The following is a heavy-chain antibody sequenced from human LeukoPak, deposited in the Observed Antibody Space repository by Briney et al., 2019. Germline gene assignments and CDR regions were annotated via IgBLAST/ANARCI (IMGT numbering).Heavy chain of an antibody. CDR3: ARCNYDFWSEPYYYYYMDV. V-gene: IGHV1-69*05. CDR1: GGTFSSYA. J-gene: IGHJ6*03. CDR2: IIPIFGTA. D-gene: IGHD3-3*01. Sequence: GASVKVSCKASGGTFSSYAISWVRQAPGQGLEWMGGIIPIFGTANYAQKFQGRVTITTDESTSTAYMELSSLRSEDAAVYYCARCNYDFWSEPYYYYYMDVWGKGTTVTVSS.